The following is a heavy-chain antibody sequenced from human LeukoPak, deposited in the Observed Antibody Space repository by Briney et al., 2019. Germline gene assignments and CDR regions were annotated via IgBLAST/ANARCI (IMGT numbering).Heavy chain of an antibody. D-gene: IGHD2-15*01. CDR1: GGSMSSSSYY. V-gene: IGHV4-39*01. CDR3: ARLVSCYSRRFDY. CDR2: IYYSGST. Sequence: PSETLSLTCIVSGGSMSSSSYYWVWLRQPPGKGLEWDGSIYYSGSTYYNPSLKSRVTISIDTSKNQFPLTVSSVTAADTAVYYRARLVSCYSRRFDYWGQGTLVTVSS. J-gene: IGHJ4*02.